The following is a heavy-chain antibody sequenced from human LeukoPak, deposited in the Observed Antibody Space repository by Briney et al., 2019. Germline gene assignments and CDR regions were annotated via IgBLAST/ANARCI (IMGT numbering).Heavy chain of an antibody. J-gene: IGHJ4*02. CDR2: ISYDGSNK. D-gene: IGHD2-15*01. CDR3: ARDIRSVVVVVAAMDY. CDR1: GFTFSSYG. V-gene: IGHV3-30*03. Sequence: GGSLRLSCAASGFTFSSYGMHWVRQAPGKGLEWVAVISYDGSNKYYADSVKGRFTISRDNAKNSLYLQMNSLRAEDTAVYYCARDIRSVVVVVAAMDYWGQGTLVTVSS.